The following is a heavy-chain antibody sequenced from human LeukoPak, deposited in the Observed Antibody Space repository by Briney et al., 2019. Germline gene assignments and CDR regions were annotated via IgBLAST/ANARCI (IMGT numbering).Heavy chain of an antibody. V-gene: IGHV4-34*01. J-gene: IGHJ4*02. CDR1: GGSFSGYY. Sequence: SETLSLTCAVSGGSFSGYYWSWIRQPPGKGLEWIGDINNSGSTNNNPSLKSRVSISVDTSKNQSYLKLSSVTDADTAVYYCASQRGYCSGGSGYSSDYWGQGTLVTVSS. D-gene: IGHD2-15*01. CDR3: ASQRGYCSGGSGYSSDY. CDR2: INNSGST.